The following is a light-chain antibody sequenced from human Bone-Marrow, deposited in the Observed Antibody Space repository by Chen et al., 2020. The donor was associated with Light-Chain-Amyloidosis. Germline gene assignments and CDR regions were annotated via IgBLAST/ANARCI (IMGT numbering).Light chain of an antibody. J-gene: IGLJ1*01. CDR3: SSYTITNTLV. Sequence: QSALTPPASVSVSPGQTITISCTGTSSDVGGDNHFSWYQQHPDKAPKLMIYEVTNRPSWVPDRFSGSKSDNTASLTISGLQTEDEADYFCSSYTITNTLVFGSGTRVTVL. CDR2: EVT. CDR1: SSDVGGDNH. V-gene: IGLV2-14*01.